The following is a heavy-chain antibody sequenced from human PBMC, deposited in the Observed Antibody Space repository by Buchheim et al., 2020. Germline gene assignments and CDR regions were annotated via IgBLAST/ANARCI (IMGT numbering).Heavy chain of an antibody. J-gene: IGHJ4*02. D-gene: IGHD6-19*01. CDR2: ISSSSSYT. CDR1: GFTFSDYY. V-gene: IGHV3-11*06. Sequence: QVQLVESGGGLVKPGGSLRLSRAASGFTFSDYYMSWIRQAPGKGLEWVSYISSSSSYTNYADSVKGRFTISRDNAKNSLYPQMNSLRAEDTAVYYYATRGGYSSGWYVADYFDYWGQGTL. CDR3: ATRGGYSSGWYVADYFDY.